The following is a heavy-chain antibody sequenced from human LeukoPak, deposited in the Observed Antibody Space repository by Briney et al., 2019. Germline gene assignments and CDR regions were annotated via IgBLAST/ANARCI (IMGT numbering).Heavy chain of an antibody. V-gene: IGHV3-23*01. CDR2: ISDSGGRT. Sequence: GGSLRLSCAVSGITLSTYGMSWVPQAPGKGLEWVAGISDSGGRTNYADSVKGRFTISRDNPKNTLYLQMNSLRAEDTAVYFCAKRGVVIRVILVGFHKEAYYFDSWGQGALVTVSS. CDR1: GITLSTYG. J-gene: IGHJ4*02. D-gene: IGHD3-22*01. CDR3: AKRGVVIRVILVGFHKEAYYFDS.